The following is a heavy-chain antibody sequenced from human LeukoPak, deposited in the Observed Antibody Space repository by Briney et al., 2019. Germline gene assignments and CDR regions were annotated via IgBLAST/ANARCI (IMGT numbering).Heavy chain of an antibody. CDR2: IWYDGSNK. CDR3: ARDAGYCSSTSCYHGMDV. CDR1: GFTFSSYG. V-gene: IGHV3-33*01. Sequence: GRSLRLSCAASGFTFSSYGMHWVRLAPGKGLEWVAVIWYDGSNKYYADSVKGRFTISRDNSMNTLYLQMNSLRAEDTAVYYCARDAGYCSSTSCYHGMDVWGKGTTVTVSS. J-gene: IGHJ6*04. D-gene: IGHD2-2*01.